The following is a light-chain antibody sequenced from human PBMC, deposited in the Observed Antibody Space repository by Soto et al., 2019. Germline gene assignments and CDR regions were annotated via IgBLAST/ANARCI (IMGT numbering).Light chain of an antibody. J-gene: IGKJ5*01. V-gene: IGKV1-9*01. CDR2: AAS. Sequence: DIQLTQSPSFLSPSIGESVTITCRASQVISTSLAWYQVKPGKAPKLLIYAASTLESGVPSRFTATVSGTEFSLTITSLQHEDFATYYCQQIFDSPITSGPGPRLEI. CDR3: QQIFDSPIT. CDR1: QVISTS.